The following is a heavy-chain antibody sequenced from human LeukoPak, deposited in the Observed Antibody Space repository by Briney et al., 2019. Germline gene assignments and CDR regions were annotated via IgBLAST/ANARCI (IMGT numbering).Heavy chain of an antibody. Sequence: SETLSLTCTVSGGSISSGGYYWSWIRQHPGKGLEWIGYIYYSGSTYYNPSLKSRVTISVDTSKNQFSLKLSSVTAADTAVYYCARGVGYSSSWHGYNWFDPWGQGTLVTVSS. CDR2: IYYSGST. V-gene: IGHV4-31*03. J-gene: IGHJ5*02. D-gene: IGHD6-13*01. CDR3: ARGVGYSSSWHGYNWFDP. CDR1: GGSISSGGYY.